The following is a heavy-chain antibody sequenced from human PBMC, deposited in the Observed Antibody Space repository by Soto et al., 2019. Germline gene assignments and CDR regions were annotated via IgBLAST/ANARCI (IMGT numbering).Heavy chain of an antibody. D-gene: IGHD2-21*01. CDR3: ARDAHQYGDTYYRGFDT. CDR2: ISYDGNIK. V-gene: IGHV3-30-3*01. CDR1: GFIFSTYA. Sequence: QVQLVESGGTVVQPGRSLRLSCAASGFIFSTYALNWVRQAPGKGLAWVAVISYDGNIKYYADSVKGRFTISRDNSKNTLYLQMNRLRPEDTARYFCARDAHQYGDTYYRGFDTWGQGTRVTVSS. J-gene: IGHJ5*02.